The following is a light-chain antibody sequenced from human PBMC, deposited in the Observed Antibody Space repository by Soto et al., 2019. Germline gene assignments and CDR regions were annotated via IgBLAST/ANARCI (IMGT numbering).Light chain of an antibody. J-gene: IGLJ2*01. Sequence: QSVLTQPPSASGTPGQTVFISCSGSSSNIGGTNYAYWYQQLPGAAPKLLMHSNNLRPSGVPERISGSKFGTAASLAISGLRSEDEDVYYCASWDDRLGAVIFGGGTKLTVL. CDR1: SSNIGGTNY. V-gene: IGLV1-47*02. CDR3: ASWDDRLGAVI. CDR2: SNN.